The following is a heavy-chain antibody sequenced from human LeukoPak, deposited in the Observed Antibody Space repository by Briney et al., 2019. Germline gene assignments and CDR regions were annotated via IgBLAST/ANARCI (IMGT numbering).Heavy chain of an antibody. D-gene: IGHD5-18*01. V-gene: IGHV1-69*13. Sequence: GASVKVSCKASGGTFISYAISWVRQAPGQGLEWMGGIIPIFGTANYAQKFQGRVTITADESTSTAYMELSSLRSEDTAVYYCARDGKGQIQPQVLFHYWGQGTLVTVSS. CDR2: IIPIFGTA. CDR3: ARDGKGQIQPQVLFHY. J-gene: IGHJ4*02. CDR1: GGTFISYA.